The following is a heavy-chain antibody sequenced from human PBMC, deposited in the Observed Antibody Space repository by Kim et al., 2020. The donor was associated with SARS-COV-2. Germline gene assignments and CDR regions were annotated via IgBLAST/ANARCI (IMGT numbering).Heavy chain of an antibody. V-gene: IGHV4-31*03. J-gene: IGHJ6*02. Sequence: SETLSLTCTVSGGSISSGGYYWSWIRQHPGKGLEWIGYIYYSGSTYYNPSLKSRVTISVDTSKNQFSLKLSSVTAADTAVYYCARDYGPPYYYGMDVWGQGTTVTVSS. CDR3: ARDYGPPYYYGMDV. CDR2: IYYSGST. CDR1: GGSISSGGYY. D-gene: IGHD4-17*01.